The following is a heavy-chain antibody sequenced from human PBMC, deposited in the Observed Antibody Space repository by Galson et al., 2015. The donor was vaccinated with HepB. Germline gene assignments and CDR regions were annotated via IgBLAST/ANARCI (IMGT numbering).Heavy chain of an antibody. V-gene: IGHV1-18*01. J-gene: IGHJ4*02. D-gene: IGHD1-26*01. CDR1: GYTFTSYG. CDR2: ISAYNGNT. CDR3: ARARGWDSPLTSFDY. Sequence: VKVSCKASGYTFTSYGISWVRQAPGQGLEWMGWISAYNGNTNYAQKLQGRVTMTTDTSTSTAYMELRSLRSDDTAVYYCARARGWDSPLTSFDYWGQGTLVTVSS.